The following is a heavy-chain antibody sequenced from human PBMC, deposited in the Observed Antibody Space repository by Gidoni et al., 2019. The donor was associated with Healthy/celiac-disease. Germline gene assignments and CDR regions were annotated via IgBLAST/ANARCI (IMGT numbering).Heavy chain of an antibody. Sequence: QVQLVESGGGLVKPGGSLRLSCEASGFHFSDYYMSWIRQAPGKGLELVSNISSSCSTIYYADSVKGRFTISRDNAKNALYLQMNSLRAEDTAVYYCASASPRPGGWFGETGDAFDIWGQGTMVTVSS. V-gene: IGHV3-11*01. CDR1: GFHFSDYY. CDR3: ASASPRPGGWFGETGDAFDI. D-gene: IGHD3-10*01. J-gene: IGHJ3*02. CDR2: ISSSCSTI.